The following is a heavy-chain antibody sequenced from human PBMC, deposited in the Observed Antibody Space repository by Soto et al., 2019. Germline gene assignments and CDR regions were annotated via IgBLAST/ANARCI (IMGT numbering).Heavy chain of an antibody. CDR1: GYTFTTYG. Sequence: GASVKVSCKASGYTFTTYGISWVRQAPGQGLEWMGWISAYSGNTNYAQNLQGRVTMTTDTSTSTAYMELRSLRSDDTAVYYCARGVTNYYFYMDVWGKGTTVTVSS. D-gene: IGHD4-4*01. J-gene: IGHJ6*03. CDR3: ARGVTNYYFYMDV. V-gene: IGHV1-18*04. CDR2: ISAYSGNT.